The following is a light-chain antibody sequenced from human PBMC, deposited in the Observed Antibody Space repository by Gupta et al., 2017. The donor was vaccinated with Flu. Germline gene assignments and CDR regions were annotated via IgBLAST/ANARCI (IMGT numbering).Light chain of an antibody. Sequence: PSSLSASVGDRVTISCRASQDISSYLAWYQQKSGKVPKLLIYAASSLQSGVPPRFSGSGSGTAFTLTIISLQPEDVATYYCQKYNRAPPAFGGGTKVEIK. J-gene: IGKJ4*01. CDR1: QDISSY. V-gene: IGKV1-27*01. CDR2: AAS. CDR3: QKYNRAPPA.